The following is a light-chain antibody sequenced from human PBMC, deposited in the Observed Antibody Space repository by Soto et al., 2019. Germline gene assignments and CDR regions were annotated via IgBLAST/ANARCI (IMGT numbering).Light chain of an antibody. CDR2: DAS. V-gene: IGKV3-11*01. J-gene: IGKJ5*01. CDR3: PQRSNWPPLIT. CDR1: QSFSSY. Sequence: EIVLTQSPATLSLSPGERATLSCRASQSFSSYSAWYQQKPGQAPRLLIYDASKRATGIPARFSGRGSGTDFTLTISSLEPEDFSVYYCPQRSNWPPLITFGQRTRLEIK.